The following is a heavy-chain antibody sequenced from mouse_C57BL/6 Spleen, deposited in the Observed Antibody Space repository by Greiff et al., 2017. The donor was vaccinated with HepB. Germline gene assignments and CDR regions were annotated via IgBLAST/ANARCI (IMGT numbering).Heavy chain of an antibody. J-gene: IGHJ2*01. D-gene: IGHD1-1*01. CDR2: IDPSDSYT. CDR3: ARYSYYGSSYYYFDY. V-gene: IGHV1-59*01. CDR1: GYTFTSYW. Sequence: VQLQQPGAELVRPGTSVKLSCKASGYTFTSYWMHWVKQRPGQGLEWIGVIDPSDSYTNYNQKFKGKATLTVDTSSSTAYMQLSSLTSEDSAVYYCARYSYYGSSYYYFDYWGQGTTLTVSS.